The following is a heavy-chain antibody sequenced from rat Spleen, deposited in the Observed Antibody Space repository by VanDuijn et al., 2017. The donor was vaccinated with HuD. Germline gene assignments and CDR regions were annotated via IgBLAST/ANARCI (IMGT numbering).Heavy chain of an antibody. D-gene: IGHD1-1*01. J-gene: IGHJ4*01. CDR1: GFTFNDYA. V-gene: IGHV5-17*01. CDR2: ILYDDRNT. CDR3: ARHVSYCPDA. Sequence: EVQLVESGGGLKQPGRSLKISCAASGFTFNDYAMAWVRQAPKKGLEWVATILYDDRNTFYRDSVQGRFTISRSNAESTLYLQMDSLRSEDTATYYCARHVSYCPDAWGQGVSVTVSS.